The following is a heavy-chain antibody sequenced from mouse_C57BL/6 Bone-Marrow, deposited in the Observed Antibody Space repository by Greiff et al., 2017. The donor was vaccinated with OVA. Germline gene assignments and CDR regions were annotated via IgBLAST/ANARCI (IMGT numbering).Heavy chain of an antibody. D-gene: IGHD2-4*01. CDR2: ILPGSGST. CDR1: GYTFTGYW. Sequence: VQLQQSGAELMKPGASVKLSCKATGYTFTGYWIEWVKQRPGHGLEWIGEILPGSGSTNYNEKFKGKATFTADTSSNTAYMQLSSLTTEDSAIYYCARKRAHYDEGLYYARDYWGQGTSVTVSS. J-gene: IGHJ4*01. V-gene: IGHV1-9*01. CDR3: ARKRAHYDEGLYYARDY.